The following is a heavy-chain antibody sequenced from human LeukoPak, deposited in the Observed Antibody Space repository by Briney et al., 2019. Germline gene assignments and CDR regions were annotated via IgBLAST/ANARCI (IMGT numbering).Heavy chain of an antibody. V-gene: IGHV4-59*11. D-gene: IGHD4-17*01. CDR1: GDSFSSHY. Sequence: SETLSLTCAVSGDSFSSHYRTWIRQPPGRGLEWIGYISYIGTTNYNPSLKSRVTISIDTSKNQFSLKLSSVTTADTAVYYCARDLVTVTKGFDIWGLGTMVSVSS. J-gene: IGHJ3*02. CDR2: ISYIGTT. CDR3: ARDLVTVTKGFDI.